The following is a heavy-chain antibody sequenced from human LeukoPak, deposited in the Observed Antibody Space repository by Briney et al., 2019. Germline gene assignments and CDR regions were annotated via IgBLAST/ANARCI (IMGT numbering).Heavy chain of an antibody. CDR2: IYYSEST. J-gene: IGHJ4*02. CDR1: SDSISSYD. D-gene: IGHD3-16*02. V-gene: IGHV4-59*08. Sequence: DPSETQTLLCTVSSDSISSYDWSWIRQPPGKGLEWIGYIYYSESTNYNPSLKSRITTSTDTSKNQFSLKLSSVTAADTAVYYCARHTCSDYIVFNYWGQGTLVAVSS. CDR3: ARHTCSDYIVFNY.